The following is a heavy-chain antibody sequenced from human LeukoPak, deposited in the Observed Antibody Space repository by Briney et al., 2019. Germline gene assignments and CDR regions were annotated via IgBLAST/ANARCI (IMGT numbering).Heavy chain of an antibody. CDR3: AREEGIYDAFDI. V-gene: IGHV3-23*01. CDR2: ISGSGGST. Sequence: PGGSLRLSCAASGFTFSSYAMSWVRQAPGKGLEWVSAISGSGGSTYYADSVKGRFTISRDNAKNSLYLQMNSLRAEDTAVYYCAREEGIYDAFDIWGQGTMVTVSS. J-gene: IGHJ3*02. CDR1: GFTFSSYA.